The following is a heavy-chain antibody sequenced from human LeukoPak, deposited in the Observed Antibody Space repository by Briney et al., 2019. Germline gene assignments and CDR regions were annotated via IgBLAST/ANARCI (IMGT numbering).Heavy chain of an antibody. V-gene: IGHV3-30-3*01. CDR3: ARDYSGRYCSSTSCYYYYYGMDV. CDR1: GFTFSSYA. Sequence: GGSLRLSCAASGFTFSSYAMHWVRQAPGKGLEWVAVISYDGSNKYYADSVKGRFTISRDNSKNTLYLQMNSLRAEDTAVYYCARDYSGRYCSSTSCYYYYYGMDVWGQGTTVTVSS. J-gene: IGHJ6*02. CDR2: ISYDGSNK. D-gene: IGHD2-2*01.